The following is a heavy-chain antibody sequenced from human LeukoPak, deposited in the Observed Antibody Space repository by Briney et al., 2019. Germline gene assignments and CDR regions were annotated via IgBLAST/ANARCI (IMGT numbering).Heavy chain of an antibody. D-gene: IGHD3-3*01. CDR1: GFAFSIYA. J-gene: IGHJ4*02. Sequence: PGGSLRLSCAASGFAFSIYAMSWVRQAPGEGLEWVSTISNSGGSTYYADSVKGRFTISRDNSKDTLYLQMNSLKADDTAVYYCAKGVRYFDYWGQGTLVTVSS. V-gene: IGHV3-23*01. CDR2: ISNSGGST. CDR3: AKGVRYFDY.